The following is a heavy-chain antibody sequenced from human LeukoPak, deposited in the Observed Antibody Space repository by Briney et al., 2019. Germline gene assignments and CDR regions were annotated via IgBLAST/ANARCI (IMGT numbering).Heavy chain of an antibody. CDR3: ARAYYDFWSGYRDSEPYMDV. D-gene: IGHD3-3*01. CDR2: IYYSGST. V-gene: IGHV4-59*01. Sequence: SETLSLTCTVSGGSISSYYWSWIRQPPGKGLEWIGYIYYSGSTNYNPSLKSRVTISVDTSKNQFSLKLSSVTAADTAVYHCARAYYDFWSGYRDSEPYMDVWGKGTTVTVSS. CDR1: GGSISSYY. J-gene: IGHJ6*03.